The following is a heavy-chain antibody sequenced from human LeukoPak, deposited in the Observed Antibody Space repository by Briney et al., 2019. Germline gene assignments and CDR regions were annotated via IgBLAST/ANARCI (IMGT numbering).Heavy chain of an antibody. V-gene: IGHV3-30-3*01. CDR1: GFTFSSYA. CDR3: DV. Sequence: PGGSLRLSCAASGFTFSSYAMYWVRQAPGKGLEWVALISYDGSNKYYADSVEGRFTISRDNYCARDSGSCSSATCRYYYYYYMDVWGKGTTVTVSS. CDR2: ISYDGSNK. D-gene: IGHD2-2*03. J-gene: IGHJ6*03.